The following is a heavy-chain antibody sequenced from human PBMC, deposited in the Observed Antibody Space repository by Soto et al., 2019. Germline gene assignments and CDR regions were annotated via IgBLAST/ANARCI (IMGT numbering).Heavy chain of an antibody. J-gene: IGHJ4*02. Sequence: QVQLQESGPGLVKPSQTLSLTCAASGVSINTCGYSWNWMRPSPGKALEWMGHIYQSWRTYYKPSLKSRITIAEDMSNNEFSLEVTSVTPADTAVYVGSRGDYNDYGDFWGQGALVTVSS. CDR2: IYQSWRT. D-gene: IGHD4-4*01. CDR3: SRGDYNDYGDF. V-gene: IGHV4-30-2*06. CDR1: GVSINTCGYS.